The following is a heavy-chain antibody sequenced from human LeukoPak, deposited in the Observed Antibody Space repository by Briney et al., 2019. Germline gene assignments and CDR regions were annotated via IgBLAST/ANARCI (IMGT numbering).Heavy chain of an antibody. CDR3: VPKGTEGY. Sequence: GGSLRLSCSASGFAFSAYAMHWVRQAPGKGLQYVSAISPTGDSTYYADSVKGRFSISRDNSKNTLYLQVSSLRPEDTAVYYCVPKGTEGYWGQGTLVTASS. J-gene: IGHJ4*02. CDR2: ISPTGDST. CDR1: GFAFSAYA. V-gene: IGHV3-64D*06.